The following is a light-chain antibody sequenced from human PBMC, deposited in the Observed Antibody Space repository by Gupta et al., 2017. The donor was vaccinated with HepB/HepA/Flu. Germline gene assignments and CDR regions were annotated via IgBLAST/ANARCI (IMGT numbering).Light chain of an antibody. Sequence: DIVMTQSPDSLAVSLGERATINCKYSQSVLYSSNNKNYLSWFQQKPGQPPKLLIYWASTRESGVPDRFSGSGSGTDFTLTISSLRAEDVAVYYCQQYYSSPLTFGGGTKVEIK. CDR1: QSVLYSSNNKNY. CDR2: WAS. V-gene: IGKV4-1*01. CDR3: QQYYSSPLT. J-gene: IGKJ4*01.